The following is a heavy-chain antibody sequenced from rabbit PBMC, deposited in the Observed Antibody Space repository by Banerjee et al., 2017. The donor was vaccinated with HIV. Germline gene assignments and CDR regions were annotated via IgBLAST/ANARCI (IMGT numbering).Heavy chain of an antibody. D-gene: IGHD1-1*01. CDR1: GIDFSSDYR. CDR2: INSASSGST. Sequence: QSLEESGGDLVKPGASLTLTCTASGIDFSSDYRICWVRQAPGKGLEWIASINSASSGSTYYASWVDGRFTISKTSSTTVTLQMTSLTAADTATYFCARHRAGGYGHDLWGQGTLVTVS. V-gene: IGHV1S40*01. CDR3: ARHRAGGYGHDL. J-gene: IGHJ4*01.